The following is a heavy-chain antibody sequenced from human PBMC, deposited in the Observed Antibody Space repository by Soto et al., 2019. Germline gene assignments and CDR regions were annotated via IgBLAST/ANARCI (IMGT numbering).Heavy chain of an antibody. D-gene: IGHD1-1*01. V-gene: IGHV6-1*01. CDR1: GDSVSSNGAA. CDR2: TYYRSKWNN. CDR3: ARGHAGTMDV. J-gene: IGHJ6*02. Sequence: SQTLSLTCAISGDSVSSNGAAWNWIRQYPSRGLQWLGRTYYRSKWNNDYAVSVKSRITINPDTSKNQFSLQLNSVTPEDTAVYYCARGHAGTMDVWGQGTTVTVSS.